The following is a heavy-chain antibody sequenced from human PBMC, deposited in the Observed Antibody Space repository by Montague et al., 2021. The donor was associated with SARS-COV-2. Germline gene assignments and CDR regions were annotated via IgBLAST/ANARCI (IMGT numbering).Heavy chain of an antibody. CDR3: ARLVDGVVPSPRLGVGPYYSYYYMDV. J-gene: IGHJ6*03. Sequence: SETLSLTCAVHGGSFSTYCWNWIRLPPGKGLEWIWDIHHCGRTNYNPSLNIRVTISAATSKNQFPLKLTSVSAADTAVHYCARLVDGVVPSPRLGVGPYYSYYYMDVWGKGTTVTVSS. CDR1: GGSFSTYC. D-gene: IGHD3-10*01. CDR2: IHHCGRT. V-gene: IGHV4-34*01.